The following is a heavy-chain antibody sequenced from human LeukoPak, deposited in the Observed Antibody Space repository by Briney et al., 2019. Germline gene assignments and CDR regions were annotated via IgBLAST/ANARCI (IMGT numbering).Heavy chain of an antibody. CDR3: AKYILYHGAFDI. Sequence: GGSLRLSCVASGFTLCSYWMAWVRQAPGKELEWVATIKDDGSQKYYVDSVKGRFTISRDNAKNSLDLQMDSLEAEDTAVYYCAKYILYHGAFDIWGQGTMVTVSS. D-gene: IGHD2-8*01. V-gene: IGHV3-7*01. CDR2: IKDDGSQK. CDR1: GFTLCSYW. J-gene: IGHJ3*02.